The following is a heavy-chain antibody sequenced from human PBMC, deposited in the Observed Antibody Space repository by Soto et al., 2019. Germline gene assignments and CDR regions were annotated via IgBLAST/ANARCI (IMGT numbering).Heavy chain of an antibody. D-gene: IGHD6-19*01. Sequence: QLQLQESGPGLVKPSETLSLTCSVSGGSISNSSYLWGWVRQPPGKGLQWIGSVSHIGSTNYNPSLKIRLTISVGTSKTQSSLRLDSVTAADSAVYYCSRIAVSGPRTGFDYWGQGILVTVSS. CDR3: SRIAVSGPRTGFDY. J-gene: IGHJ4*02. V-gene: IGHV4-39*01. CDR2: VSHIGST. CDR1: GGSISNSSYL.